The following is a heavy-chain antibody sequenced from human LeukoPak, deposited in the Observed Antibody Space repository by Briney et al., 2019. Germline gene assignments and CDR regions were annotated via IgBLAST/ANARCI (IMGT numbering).Heavy chain of an antibody. CDR2: IYYSGST. D-gene: IGHD6-6*01. CDR3: ARFIGYSSSSGWMRAFDI. J-gene: IGHJ3*02. CDR1: GGSISSYY. V-gene: IGHV4-59*01. Sequence: SETLSLTCTVSGGSISSYYWSWIRQPPGKGLEWIGYIYYSGSTNYNPSLKSRVTISVDTSKNQFSLKLCSVAAADTAVYYCARFIGYSSSSGWMRAFDIWGQGTMVTVSS.